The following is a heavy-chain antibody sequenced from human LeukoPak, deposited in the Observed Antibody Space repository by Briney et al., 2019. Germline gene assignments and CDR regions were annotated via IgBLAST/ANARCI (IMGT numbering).Heavy chain of an antibody. V-gene: IGHV3-23*01. CDR3: AKDLRGSGWRD. CDR2: ISGSGGST. D-gene: IGHD6-19*01. CDR1: GFTFSSYA. J-gene: IGHJ4*02. Sequence: GGSLRLSCAASGFTFSSYAMSWVRQPPGKGLEWVSAISGSGGSTYYADSVKGRFTISRDNSKNTLYLQMNSLRAEDTAVYYCAKDLRGSGWRDWGQGTLVTVSS.